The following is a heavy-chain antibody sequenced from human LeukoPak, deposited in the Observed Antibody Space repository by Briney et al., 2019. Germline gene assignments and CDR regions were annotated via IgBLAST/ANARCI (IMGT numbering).Heavy chain of an antibody. J-gene: IGHJ4*02. D-gene: IGHD1-26*01. CDR1: GGSISSYY. CDR3: ARAPRYSGSYYAPKFYFDD. V-gene: IGHV4-59*01. Sequence: SETLSLTCIVSGGSISSYYWSWIRQPPGKGLEWIGYIYNSGITNHNPSLKSRVTISVDTSKNQFSLKLSSVTAADTAVYYCARAPRYSGSYYAPKFYFDDWGQGTLVTVSS. CDR2: IYNSGIT.